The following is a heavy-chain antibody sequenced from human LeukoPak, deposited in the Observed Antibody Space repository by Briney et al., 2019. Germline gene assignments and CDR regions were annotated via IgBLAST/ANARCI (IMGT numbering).Heavy chain of an antibody. J-gene: IGHJ4*02. Sequence: GGSVRLSCAASGFTFSDYYMSWIRQAPGKGLEWVSYISSSGSTIYYADSVRGRFTISRDNAKNSLYLQMNSLRAEDTAVYYCAREGITIFGVVIIRDFDYWGQGTLVTVSS. CDR2: ISSSGSTI. D-gene: IGHD3-3*01. CDR1: GFTFSDYY. V-gene: IGHV3-11*04. CDR3: AREGITIFGVVIIRDFDY.